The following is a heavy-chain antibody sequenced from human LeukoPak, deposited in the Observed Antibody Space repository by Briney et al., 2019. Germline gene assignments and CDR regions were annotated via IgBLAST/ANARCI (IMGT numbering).Heavy chain of an antibody. CDR3: AKGPYSSGWYYFDY. V-gene: IGHV3-23*01. J-gene: IGHJ4*02. CDR2: ISGSGGST. Sequence: GGSLRLSCAASGFTFSGYAMSWVRQAPGKGLEWVSAISGSGGSTYYADSVKGRFTISRDNSKNTLYLQMNSLRAEDTAVYYCAKGPYSSGWYYFDYWGQGTLVTVSS. CDR1: GFTFSGYA. D-gene: IGHD6-19*01.